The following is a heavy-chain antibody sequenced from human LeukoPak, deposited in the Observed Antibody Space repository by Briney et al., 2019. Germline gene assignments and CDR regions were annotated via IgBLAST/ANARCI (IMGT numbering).Heavy chain of an antibody. CDR2: ISSSGSTI. J-gene: IGHJ4*02. CDR3: ARDYYDNSGRFDY. D-gene: IGHD3-22*01. Sequence: GGSLRLSCAASGFTFSIYEMNWVRQAPGKGLEWISYISSSGSTIYYADSVKGRFTISRDNAKNSLYLQMHSLRAEDTAVYYCARDYYDNSGRFDYWGQGTLVTVSS. V-gene: IGHV3-48*03. CDR1: GFTFSIYE.